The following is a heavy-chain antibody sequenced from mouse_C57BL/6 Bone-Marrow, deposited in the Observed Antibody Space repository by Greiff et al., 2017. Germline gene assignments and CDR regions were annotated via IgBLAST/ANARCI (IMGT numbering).Heavy chain of an antibody. CDR2: ISNGGGSH. CDR3: ARHDDYDGYFDV. V-gene: IGHV5-12*01. D-gene: IGHD2-4*01. J-gene: IGHJ1*03. Sequence: EVQGVEPGGGLVQPGGSLKLSCAASGFTFSDYYMYWVRQTPEQRLEWVAYISNGGGSHYYPDPVKGRFTISRDNAKNTLYLQMSRLKSEDTAMYYCARHDDYDGYFDVWGTGTTVTVSS. CDR1: GFTFSDYY.